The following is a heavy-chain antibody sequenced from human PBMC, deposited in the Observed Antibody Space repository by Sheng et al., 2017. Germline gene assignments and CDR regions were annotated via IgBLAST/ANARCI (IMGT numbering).Heavy chain of an antibody. D-gene: IGHD3-22*01. Sequence: QVQLVQSGAEVKKPGSSVKVSCKASGGTFSSYAISWVRQAPGQGLEWMGGIIPILGIANYAQKFQGRVTITADKSTSTAYMELSSLRSEDTAVYYCASQQSLDSRTPGGYYYYMDVWGKGTTVTVSS. J-gene: IGHJ6*03. V-gene: IGHV1-69*04. CDR2: IIPILGIA. CDR3: ASQQSLDSRTPGGYYYYMDV. CDR1: GGTFSSYA.